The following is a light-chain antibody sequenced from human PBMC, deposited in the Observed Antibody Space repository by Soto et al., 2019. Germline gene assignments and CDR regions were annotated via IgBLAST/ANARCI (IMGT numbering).Light chain of an antibody. CDR1: SSDVGGYNY. CDR2: EVS. V-gene: IGLV2-8*01. CDR3: CSYAGSNNYV. Sequence: QSALTQPPSASGSPGQSVTISCTGTSSDVGGYNYVSWYQQHPGKAPKLMISEVSKRPSGVPDRFSGSKSGNTASLTVSGLRAEDEADYYCCSYAGSNNYVFGTGTKVTVL. J-gene: IGLJ1*01.